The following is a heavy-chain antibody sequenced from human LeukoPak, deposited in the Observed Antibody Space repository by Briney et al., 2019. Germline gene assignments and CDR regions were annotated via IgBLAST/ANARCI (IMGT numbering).Heavy chain of an antibody. J-gene: IGHJ6*02. D-gene: IGHD6-13*01. CDR2: IYPGDSDT. CDR1: GYSFTSYW. CDR3: ARHLSSWNYYYGMDV. V-gene: IGHV5-51*01. Sequence: GESLKISCKGSGYSFTSYWIGWVRQMPGKGLEWMGIIYPGDSDTRYSPSFRGQVTISADKSISTAYLQWSSLKASDTAKYYCARHLSSWNYYYGMDVWGQGTTVTVSS.